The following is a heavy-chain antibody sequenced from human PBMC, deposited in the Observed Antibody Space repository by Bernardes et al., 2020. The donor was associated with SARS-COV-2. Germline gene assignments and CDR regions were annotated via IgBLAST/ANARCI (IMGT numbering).Heavy chain of an antibody. Sequence: GGSLRLCCAASEFTFNSYSMHWVRQAPGKGLEWVSSISSSGSFIHYADSVKGRFSISRDTAQNSLYLQMSSLRAEDAAVYYCAGSFGSTSWADYWGQGSPVTVS. CDR3: AGSFGSTSWADY. V-gene: IGHV3-21*01. D-gene: IGHD6-6*01. CDR2: ISSSGSFI. J-gene: IGHJ4*02. CDR1: EFTFNSYS.